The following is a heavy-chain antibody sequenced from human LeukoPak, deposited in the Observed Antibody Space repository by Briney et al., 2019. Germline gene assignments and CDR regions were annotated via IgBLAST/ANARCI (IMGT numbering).Heavy chain of an antibody. CDR1: GFTFSDYY. Sequence: GGSLRLSCAASGFTFSDYYMSWIRQAPGKGLEWVSYISSSSSYTNYADSVKGRFTISRDNAKNPLYLQMNSLRAEDTAVYYCARDWDYYDSSGYYLFDYWGQGTLVTVSS. CDR3: ARDWDYYDSSGYYLFDY. CDR2: ISSSSSYT. V-gene: IGHV3-11*05. J-gene: IGHJ4*02. D-gene: IGHD3-22*01.